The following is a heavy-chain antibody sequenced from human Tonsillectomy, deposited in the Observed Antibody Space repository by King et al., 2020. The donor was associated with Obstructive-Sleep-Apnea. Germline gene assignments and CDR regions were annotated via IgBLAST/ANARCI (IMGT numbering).Heavy chain of an antibody. CDR2: IYYSGST. V-gene: IGHV4-30-4*01. CDR1: GGSIRSGDYY. CDR3: ARRGGFGVLVSGYYGMDV. Sequence: VQLQESGPGLVKPSQTLSLTCTVSGGSIRSGDYYWSWIRQPPGKGLEWIGYIYYSGSTYYNPSLKSRVTISVDTSKNQFSLKLSSVTVADTAAYYCARRGGFGVLVSGYYGMDVWGQGTTVTVSS. D-gene: IGHD3-10*01. J-gene: IGHJ6*02.